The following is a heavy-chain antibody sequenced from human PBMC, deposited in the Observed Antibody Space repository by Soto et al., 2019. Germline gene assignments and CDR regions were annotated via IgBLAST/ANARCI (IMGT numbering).Heavy chain of an antibody. J-gene: IGHJ4*02. CDR1: GYTFTSYA. Sequence: ASVKVSCKASGYTFTSYAMHWVRQAPGQGLEWMGWISAYNGNTNYAQKFQGRVTMTTDTSTSTAYMEVRSLRFDDTAVYYCGRGGPPFTSGGKETLVPVSS. CDR2: ISAYNGNT. D-gene: IGHD3-16*01. V-gene: IGHV1-18*01. CDR3: GRGGPPFTS.